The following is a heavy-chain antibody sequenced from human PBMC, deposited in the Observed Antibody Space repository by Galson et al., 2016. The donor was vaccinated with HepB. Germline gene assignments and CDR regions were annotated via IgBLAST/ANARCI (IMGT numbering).Heavy chain of an antibody. CDR3: ARGALRYSGSWYLDY. CDR2: ISSSYI. Sequence: SLRLSCAASGFTFSNYSMNWVRQAPGKGLEWVSSISSSYIYSADSMKGRFTISRDNARNALYLQMNSLRAEDTGVYYCARGALRYSGSWYLDYWGQGTLVTVSS. V-gene: IGHV3-21*01. CDR1: GFTFSNYS. D-gene: IGHD6-13*01. J-gene: IGHJ4*02.